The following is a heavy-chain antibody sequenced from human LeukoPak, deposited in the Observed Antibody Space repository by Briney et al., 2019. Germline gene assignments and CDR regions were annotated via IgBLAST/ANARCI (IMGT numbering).Heavy chain of an antibody. CDR3: ARGRREIISTLPYFDY. Sequence: SETLSLTCTVSGGSISSYYWSWIRQPPGKGLEWIGYIYYSGSTNYNPSLKSRVTISVDTSKNQFSLKLSSVTAADTAVYYCARGRREIISTLPYFDYWGQGTLVTVS. J-gene: IGHJ4*02. CDR2: IYYSGST. V-gene: IGHV4-59*08. CDR1: GGSISSYY. D-gene: IGHD5-24*01.